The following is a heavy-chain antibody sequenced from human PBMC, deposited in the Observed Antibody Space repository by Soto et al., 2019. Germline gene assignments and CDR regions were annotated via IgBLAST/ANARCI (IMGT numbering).Heavy chain of an antibody. J-gene: IGHJ4*02. Sequence: QVQLVESGGGVVQPGRSLRLSCAASGFTFSSYGMHWVRQAPGKGLEWVAVISYDGSNKYYADSVKGRFTISRDNSKNTLYLKMNSLRAKDTAVYYCAEPRPVYSSGWTPSFDYWGQGTLVTVSS. CDR3: AEPRPVYSSGWTPSFDY. V-gene: IGHV3-30*18. D-gene: IGHD6-19*01. CDR1: GFTFSSYG. CDR2: ISYDGSNK.